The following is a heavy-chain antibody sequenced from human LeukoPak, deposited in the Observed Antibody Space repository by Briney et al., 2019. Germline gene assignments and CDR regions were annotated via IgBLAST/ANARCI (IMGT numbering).Heavy chain of an antibody. D-gene: IGHD6-13*01. CDR1: GYSISIGYY. CDR2: IYHSGST. Sequence: PSETLSLTCAVSGYSISIGYYWGWFRQPPGKGLEWIACIYHSGSTYYNPSLKSRVTMSVDTSKNQFSLRLTSLTAADTAVYYCARQGGSSSPYYFYYMDVWGKGTTVTVSS. V-gene: IGHV4-38-2*01. CDR3: ARQGGSSSPYYFYYMDV. J-gene: IGHJ6*03.